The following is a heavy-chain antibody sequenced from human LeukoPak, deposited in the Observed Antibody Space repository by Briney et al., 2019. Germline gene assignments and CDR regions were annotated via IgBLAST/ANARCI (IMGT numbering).Heavy chain of an antibody. CDR1: GYTFTSYG. CDR2: ISAYNGNT. Sequence: ASVKVSCKASGYTFTSYGISWVRQAPGQGLEWMGWISAYNGNTNYAQKLQGRVTMTTDTSTSTAYMELRSLRSDDTAVYYCAGESGEDTAMVPPGYYGMDVWGQGTTVTVSS. CDR3: AGESGEDTAMVPPGYYGMDV. D-gene: IGHD5-18*01. V-gene: IGHV1-18*01. J-gene: IGHJ6*02.